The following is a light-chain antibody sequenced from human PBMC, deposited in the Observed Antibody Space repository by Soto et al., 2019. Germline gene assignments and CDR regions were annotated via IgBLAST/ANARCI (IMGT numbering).Light chain of an antibody. CDR1: SSDVGGYNY. CDR2: EVS. Sequence: QSVLTQPASVSGSPGQSITISCTGTSSDVGGYNYVSWYQQHPGKAPKLMIYEVSNRPSGVSNRCSGSKSGNTASLTISGLQAEDEADYYCSSFRSGSTLFGTGTKLTVL. V-gene: IGLV2-14*01. CDR3: SSFRSGSTL. J-gene: IGLJ1*01.